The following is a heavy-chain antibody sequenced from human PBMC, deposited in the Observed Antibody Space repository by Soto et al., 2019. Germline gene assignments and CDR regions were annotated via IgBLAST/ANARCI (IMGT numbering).Heavy chain of an antibody. Sequence: VSGKCSGGTFGISAGSLARRDGRQGLEWMGVINPSLGTTRYAQQFRGRVTVTWDTSTSTAHMELSSLRSEDTAVYYCATETIRKYSRLFDYWGQGALVSVSS. D-gene: IGHD5-12*01. J-gene: IGHJ4*02. V-gene: IGHV1-69*06. CDR1: GGTFGISA. CDR3: ATETIRKYSRLFDY. CDR2: INPSLGTT.